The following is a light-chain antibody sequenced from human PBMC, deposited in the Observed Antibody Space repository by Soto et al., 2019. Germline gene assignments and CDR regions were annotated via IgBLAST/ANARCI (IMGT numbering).Light chain of an antibody. V-gene: IGLV2-8*01. CDR3: SSYAVSNKV. J-gene: IGLJ3*02. CDR1: SSDVGGYNY. Sequence: QSALTQPPSTSGSPGQSVTISCTGTSSDVGGYNYVSWYQQHPGKAPKLMIYEVSKRPSVVPDRFSGSKSGNTASLTVSGLQAEDEADYYCSSYAVSNKVFGGGTKVTVL. CDR2: EVS.